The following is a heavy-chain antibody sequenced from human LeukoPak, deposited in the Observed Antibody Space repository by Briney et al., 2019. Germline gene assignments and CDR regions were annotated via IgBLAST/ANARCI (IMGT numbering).Heavy chain of an antibody. Sequence: PSETLSLTCTVSGGSISSGGYYWSWIRQHPGKGLEWIGYIYYSGSTYYNPSLKSRVTISVDTSKNQFSLKLSSVTAADTAVYYCARDMTTVLYYYYYGMDVWGQGTTVTVSS. CDR1: GGSISSGGYY. V-gene: IGHV4-31*03. CDR3: ARDMTTVLYYYYYGMDV. D-gene: IGHD4-11*01. J-gene: IGHJ6*02. CDR2: IYYSGST.